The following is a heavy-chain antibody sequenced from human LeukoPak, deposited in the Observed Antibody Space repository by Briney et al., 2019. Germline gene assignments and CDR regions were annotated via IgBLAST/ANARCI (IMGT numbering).Heavy chain of an antibody. D-gene: IGHD6-13*01. V-gene: IGHV3-30*02. CDR3: AKDISGYSSSWYFDY. CDR2: IRYDGSNK. J-gene: IGHJ4*02. Sequence: GGSLRLSCAASGFTFSSYGMHWVRQAPGKGLEWVAFIRYDGSNKYYADSVKGRFTISRDNAKNSLYLQMNSLRAEDTALYYCAKDISGYSSSWYFDYWGQGTLVTVSS. CDR1: GFTFSSYG.